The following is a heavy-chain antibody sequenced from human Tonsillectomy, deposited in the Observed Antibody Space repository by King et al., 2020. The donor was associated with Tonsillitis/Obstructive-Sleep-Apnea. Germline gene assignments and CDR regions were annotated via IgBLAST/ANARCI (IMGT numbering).Heavy chain of an antibody. D-gene: IGHD5-24*01. CDR3: ARGREMAQTTSYYDY. CDR1: GYSFTGYY. J-gene: IGHJ4*02. CDR2: VKPNNGYT. Sequence: QLVQSGAEVKKPGASVKVSCKTSGYSFTGYYKHWVRQAPGRGLEWIGRVKPNNGYTNYGQKFQGRVTMTRDTSISTAYMELGRLTSDDTAVYYCARGREMAQTTSYYDYWGQGTLVTVSS. V-gene: IGHV1-2*06.